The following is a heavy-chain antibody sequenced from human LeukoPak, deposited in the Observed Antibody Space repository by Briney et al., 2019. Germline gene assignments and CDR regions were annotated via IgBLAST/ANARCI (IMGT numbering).Heavy chain of an antibody. CDR2: IYYSGST. Sequence: SQTLSLTCTVSGGSISSGGYYWSWIRQHPGKGLEWIGYIYYSGSTYYNPSLKSRVTISVDTSKNQFSLKLSSVTAADTAVYYCARAQYSSSWPTNLDYWGQGTLVTVSS. D-gene: IGHD6-13*01. CDR1: GGSISSGGYY. V-gene: IGHV4-31*03. CDR3: ARAQYSSSWPTNLDY. J-gene: IGHJ4*02.